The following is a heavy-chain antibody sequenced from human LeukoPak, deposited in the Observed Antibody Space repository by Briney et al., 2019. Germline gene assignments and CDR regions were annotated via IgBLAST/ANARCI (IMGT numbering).Heavy chain of an antibody. CDR1: GFSFTTYW. V-gene: IGHV3-30*02. CDR3: AKDIRRGYNYGYDQFAY. J-gene: IGHJ4*02. CDR2: IGYDGSNH. D-gene: IGHD5-18*01. Sequence: GGSLRISCGASGFSFTTYWIHWARQAPGKGLAWVAFIGYDGSNHSYADSVKGRFTISRDNSKNTLYLQMNSLRTEDTAVYYCAKDIRRGYNYGYDQFAYWGQGTLVTVSS.